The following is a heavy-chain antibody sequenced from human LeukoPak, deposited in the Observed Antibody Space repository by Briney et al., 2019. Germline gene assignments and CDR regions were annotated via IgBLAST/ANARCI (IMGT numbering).Heavy chain of an antibody. J-gene: IGHJ4*02. CDR2: IYTSGST. V-gene: IGHV4-61*02. CDR3: ARVPRTVYSYGPFDY. D-gene: IGHD5-18*01. Sequence: SETLSLTCTVSGGSISSGSYYWSWIRQPAGKGLEWIGRIYTSGSTNYNPSLKSRVTISVDTSKNQFSLKLSSVTAADTAVYYCARVPRTVYSYGPFDYWGQGTLVTVSS. CDR1: GGSISSGSYY.